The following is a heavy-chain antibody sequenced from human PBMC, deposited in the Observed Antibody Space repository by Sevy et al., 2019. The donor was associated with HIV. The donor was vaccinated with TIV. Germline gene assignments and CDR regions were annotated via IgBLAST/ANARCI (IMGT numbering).Heavy chain of an antibody. CDR3: ARASGYSTSAIHH. V-gene: IGHV1-46*03. J-gene: IGHJ1*01. Sequence: GESLKISCKASGYTFISYYMHWVRQAPGQGLEWMGIMNPSGGSTYYAQKFQGRVTMTRDTSTSTVYMELSSLRSEDTAVYYCARASGYSTSAIHHWGQGTLVTVSS. CDR1: GYTFISYY. D-gene: IGHD6-13*01. CDR2: MNPSGGST.